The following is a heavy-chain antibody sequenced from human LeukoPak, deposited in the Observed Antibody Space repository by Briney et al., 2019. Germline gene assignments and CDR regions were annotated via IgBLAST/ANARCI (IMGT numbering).Heavy chain of an antibody. Sequence: GGSLRLYCAASGFTFSDYYMSWIRQAPGKGLEWISYITSSGSTIYYADSVKGRFTISRDNAKNSLYLQMNSLRAEDTAVYYCAGHYAASVAFDIWGQGTMVTVSS. CDR2: ITSSGSTI. D-gene: IGHD3-16*01. V-gene: IGHV3-11*01. CDR1: GFTFSDYY. J-gene: IGHJ3*02. CDR3: AGHYAASVAFDI.